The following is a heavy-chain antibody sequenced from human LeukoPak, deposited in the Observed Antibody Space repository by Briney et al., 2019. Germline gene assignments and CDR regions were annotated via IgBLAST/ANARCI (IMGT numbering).Heavy chain of an antibody. CDR2: IYYSGST. V-gene: IGHV4-39*01. CDR3: AIQGGYCSSTSCYTFDY. J-gene: IGHJ4*02. Sequence: SETLSLTCTVSGGSISSSSSYWGWIRQPPGKGLEWIGSIYYSGSTYYNPSLKSRVTISVDTSKNQFSLKLSSVTAPDTAVYYCAIQGGYCSSTSCYTFDYWGQGTLVTVSS. CDR1: GGSISSSSSY. D-gene: IGHD2-2*02.